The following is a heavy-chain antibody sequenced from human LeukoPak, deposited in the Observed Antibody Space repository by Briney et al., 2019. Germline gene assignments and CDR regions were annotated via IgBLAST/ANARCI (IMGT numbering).Heavy chain of an antibody. Sequence: SETLSLTCTVSGGSISSYYWSWIRQPPGKGLEWIGYIYYSGSTNYSPSLKSRVTISVDTSKNQFSLKLSSVTAADTAVYYCARHSGIAARPGYYYYGMELWGQGTTVTVSS. CDR3: ARHSGIAARPGYYYYGMEL. V-gene: IGHV4-59*08. CDR2: IYYSGST. D-gene: IGHD6-6*01. J-gene: IGHJ6*02. CDR1: GGSISSYY.